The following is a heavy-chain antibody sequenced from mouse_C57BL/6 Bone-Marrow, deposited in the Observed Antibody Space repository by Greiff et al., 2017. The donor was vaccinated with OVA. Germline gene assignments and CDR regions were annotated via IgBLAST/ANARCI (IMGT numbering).Heavy chain of an antibody. CDR3: ERHYDGSSYY. Sequence: EVQVVESGGDLVKPGGSLKLSCAASGFTFSRYGMSWVRQTPDKRLEWVATISSGGSYTYYPDSVKGRFTIPRDNAKNTLYLQMSSLKSEDTAMYCCERHYDGSSYYWGQGTTLTVSS. D-gene: IGHD1-1*01. J-gene: IGHJ2*01. CDR2: ISSGGSYT. CDR1: GFTFSRYG. V-gene: IGHV5-6*01.